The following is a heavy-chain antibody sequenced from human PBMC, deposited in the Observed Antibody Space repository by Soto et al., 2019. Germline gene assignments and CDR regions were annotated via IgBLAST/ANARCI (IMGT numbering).Heavy chain of an antibody. D-gene: IGHD5-12*01. CDR2: INAGNGNT. CDR3: ASFGGYSGYDSLDY. J-gene: IGHJ4*02. CDR1: GYSFTSYA. V-gene: IGHV1-3*01. Sequence: QVQLVQSGAEVKKPGASVKVSCKASGYSFTSYAMHWVRQAPGQRLEWMGWINAGNGNTKYSQKFQGRVTITRDTAASTAYMELSSLRSEDTAVYYCASFGGYSGYDSLDYWGQGTLVTVSS.